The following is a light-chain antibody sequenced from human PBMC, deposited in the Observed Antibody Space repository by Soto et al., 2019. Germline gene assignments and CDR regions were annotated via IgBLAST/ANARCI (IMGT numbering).Light chain of an antibody. CDR1: QSVSSSY. CDR3: QEYGTSRA. Sequence: EIVLTQSPGTLSLSPGERATLSCRASQSVSSSYLAWYQQKPGQAPRLLIHGASSRATGIPDRFSDSGSGTDFILSISRLEPEDFAVYYCQEYGTSRAFGQGTKVDIK. CDR2: GAS. V-gene: IGKV3-20*01. J-gene: IGKJ1*01.